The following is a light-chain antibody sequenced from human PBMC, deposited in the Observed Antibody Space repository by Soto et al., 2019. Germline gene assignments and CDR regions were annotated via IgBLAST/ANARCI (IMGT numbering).Light chain of an antibody. CDR1: QSVSSSY. Sequence: IVLTQSPGTLSLSPGERATLSCRASQSVSSSYLAWYQQKPGQAPRLLIYGASSRAAGIPDRFSGSGSGTDFTLTISGLEPEDFVVYYCQQYGGSPPVTFGPGTKVDIK. V-gene: IGKV3-20*01. J-gene: IGKJ3*01. CDR3: QQYGGSPPVT. CDR2: GAS.